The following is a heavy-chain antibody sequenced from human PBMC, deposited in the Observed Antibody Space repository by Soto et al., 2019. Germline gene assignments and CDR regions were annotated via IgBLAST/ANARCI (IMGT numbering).Heavy chain of an antibody. Sequence: EVQLVESGGGLVKPGGSLRLSCAASGFTFSSYSMNWVRQAPGKGLEWVSSISSSSSYIYYADSVKGRFTISRDNAKNPLYLEKKRLRAGETAVYYFGGEKGGGGLREPPPPPDYYYYYGMDVWGQGTTVTVSS. CDR1: GFTFSSYS. CDR2: ISSSSSYI. CDR3: GGEKGGGGLREPPPPPDYYYYYGMDV. J-gene: IGHJ6*02. D-gene: IGHD5-12*01. V-gene: IGHV3-21*01.